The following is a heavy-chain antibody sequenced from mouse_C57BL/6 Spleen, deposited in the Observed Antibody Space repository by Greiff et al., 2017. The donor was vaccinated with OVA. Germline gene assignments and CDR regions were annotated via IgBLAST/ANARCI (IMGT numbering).Heavy chain of an antibody. Sequence: EVKLQESGPGMVKPSQSLSLTCTVTGYSITSGYDWHWIRHFPGNKLEWMGYISYSGSTNYNPSLKSRISITHDTSKNHFFLKLNSVTTEDTATYYCARESGNHAMDYWGQGTSVTVSS. CDR2: ISYSGST. CDR1: GYSITSGYD. D-gene: IGHD2-1*01. CDR3: ARESGNHAMDY. V-gene: IGHV3-1*01. J-gene: IGHJ4*01.